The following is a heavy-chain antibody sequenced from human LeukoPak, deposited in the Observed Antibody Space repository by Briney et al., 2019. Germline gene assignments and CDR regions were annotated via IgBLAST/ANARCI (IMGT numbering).Heavy chain of an antibody. CDR1: GDSVSSNSAA. CDR2: TYYRSKWYN. V-gene: IGHV6-1*01. D-gene: IGHD6-19*01. Sequence: SQTLSLTCAISGDSVSSNSAAWNWIRQSPSXXXXXLGRTYYRSKWYNDYAVSVKSRITINPDTSKNQFSLQLNSVTPEDTAVYYCARDRCQWLEGYWGQGTLVTVSS. J-gene: IGHJ4*02. CDR3: ARDRCQWLEGY.